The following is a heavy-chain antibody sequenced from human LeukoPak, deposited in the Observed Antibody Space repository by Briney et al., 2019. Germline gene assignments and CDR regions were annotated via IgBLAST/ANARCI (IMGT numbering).Heavy chain of an antibody. CDR2: ISIVGTNI. J-gene: IGHJ3*02. D-gene: IGHD3-22*01. CDR1: GFTFRSYE. V-gene: IGHV3-48*03. Sequence: LAGGSLRLSCAASGFTFRSYEMNWVRQAPGKGLEWISYISIVGTNILYADSVKGRFTISRDNAKNPLYLQMNSLRAEDTAVYYCARGGSSGYNYNAFDIWGQGTMVTVSS. CDR3: ARGGSSGYNYNAFDI.